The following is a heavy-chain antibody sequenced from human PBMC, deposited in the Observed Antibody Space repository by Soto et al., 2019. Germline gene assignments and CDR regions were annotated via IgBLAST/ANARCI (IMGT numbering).Heavy chain of an antibody. V-gene: IGHV2-5*02. CDR2: IYWDDDR. CDR1: GFSLSTLGAA. CDR3: AHTQLATGAHACDV. J-gene: IGHJ3*01. Sequence: QITLKESGPTLVKPTQGLTLTCSFSGFSLSTLGAAVGWVRQPPGKALEWLALIYWDDDRQYSPSLTTSLTITKDTSKNKVALTLTNIDPVDTGTYICAHTQLATGAHACDVWCQGTIGTVSS. D-gene: IGHD3-3*02.